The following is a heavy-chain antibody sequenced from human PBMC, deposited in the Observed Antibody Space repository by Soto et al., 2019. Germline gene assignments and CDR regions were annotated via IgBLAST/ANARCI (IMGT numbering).Heavy chain of an antibody. CDR2: IYYSGST. D-gene: IGHD2-2*03. J-gene: IGHJ4*02. Sequence: SETLSLTCTVSGGSISSYYWSWIRQPPGKGLEWIGYIYYSGSTNYNPSLKSRVTISVDTSKNQFSLKLSSVTAADTAVYYCARAEFYGFDFDYWGQGTLVTV. V-gene: IGHV4-59*01. CDR1: GGSISSYY. CDR3: ARAEFYGFDFDY.